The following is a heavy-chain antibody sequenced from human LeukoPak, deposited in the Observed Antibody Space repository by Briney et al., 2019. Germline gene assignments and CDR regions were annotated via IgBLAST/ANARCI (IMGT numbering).Heavy chain of an antibody. CDR3: PRSASVVAYYYYGMDV. D-gene: IGHD2-15*01. Sequence: PGGSLRLSCAASGFTFSSYWMSWVRQAPGRGLEWVADIKQGGSEKYYVDSVRGRFTISRDNAQNSLYLQMNSLRAEDTAVYYCPRSASVVAYYYYGMDVWGQGTTVTFSS. J-gene: IGHJ6*02. V-gene: IGHV3-7*01. CDR2: IKQGGSEK. CDR1: GFTFSSYW.